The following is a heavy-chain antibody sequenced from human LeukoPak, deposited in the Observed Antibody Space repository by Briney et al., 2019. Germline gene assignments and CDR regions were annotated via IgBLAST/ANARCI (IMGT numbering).Heavy chain of an antibody. Sequence: PGGSLILSCAASGFTFSSYGMHWVRQAPGKGLEWVAFIRYDGSNKYYADSVKGRFTISRDNSKNTLYLQMNSLRAEDTAVYYCAKDRGGGSGYYYRDAFDIWGQGTMVTVSS. V-gene: IGHV3-30*02. CDR3: AKDRGGGSGYYYRDAFDI. J-gene: IGHJ3*02. D-gene: IGHD3-22*01. CDR2: IRYDGSNK. CDR1: GFTFSSYG.